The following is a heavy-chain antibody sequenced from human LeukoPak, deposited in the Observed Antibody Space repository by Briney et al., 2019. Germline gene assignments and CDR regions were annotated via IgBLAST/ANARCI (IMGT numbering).Heavy chain of an antibody. Sequence: GGSLRLSCAASGFTFTSYAMSWVRQAPGKGLEWVSAISDSGGSTYYADSVKGRFTISRDNAKNSLYLQMSNLRAEDTAVYFCARGGGLDVWGQGATVTVSS. CDR2: ISDSGGST. D-gene: IGHD3-16*01. J-gene: IGHJ6*02. CDR1: GFTFTSYA. CDR3: ARGGGLDV. V-gene: IGHV3-23*01.